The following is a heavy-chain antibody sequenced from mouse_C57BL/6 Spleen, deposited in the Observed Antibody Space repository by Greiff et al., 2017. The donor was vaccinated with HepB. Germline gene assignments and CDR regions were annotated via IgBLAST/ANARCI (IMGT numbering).Heavy chain of an antibody. CDR3: ARSRDSSFAY. D-gene: IGHD6-1*01. CDR1: GYTFTSYW. Sequence: QVQLQQPGAELVRPGSSVKLSCKASGYTFTSYWMDWVKQRPGQGLEWIGNIYPSDSETHYNQKFKDKATLTVDKSSSTAYMQLSSLTSEDSAVYYSARSRDSSFAYWGQGTLVTVSA. J-gene: IGHJ3*01. V-gene: IGHV1-61*01. CDR2: IYPSDSET.